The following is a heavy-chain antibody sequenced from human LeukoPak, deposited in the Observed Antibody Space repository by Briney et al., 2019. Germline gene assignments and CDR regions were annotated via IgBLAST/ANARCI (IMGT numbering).Heavy chain of an antibody. D-gene: IGHD6-13*01. CDR2: IRSKAYGGTT. CDR3: TRDRTVEGLYSSSWWYYYYYMDV. V-gene: IGHV3-49*03. Sequence: GGSLRLSCTASGFTFGDYAMSWFRQAPGKGLEWVGFIRSKAYGGTTEYAASVKGRFTISRDDSKSIAYLQMNSLKTEDTAVYYCTRDRTVEGLYSSSWWYYYYYMDVWGKGTTVTVSS. CDR1: GFTFGDYA. J-gene: IGHJ6*03.